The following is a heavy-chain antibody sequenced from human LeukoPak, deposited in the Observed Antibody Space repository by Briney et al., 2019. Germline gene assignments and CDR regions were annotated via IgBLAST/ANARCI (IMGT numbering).Heavy chain of an antibody. CDR2: ISYDGSNK. Sequence: PGGSLRLSCAASGFTFSSYGMHWVRQAPGKGLEWVAVISYDGSNKYYADSVKGRFTISRDNSKNTLYLQMNSLRAEDTAVYYCAKDPAVVWFGSHPDYWGRGTLVTVSS. J-gene: IGHJ4*02. CDR3: AKDPAVVWFGSHPDY. CDR1: GFTFSSYG. D-gene: IGHD3-10*01. V-gene: IGHV3-30*18.